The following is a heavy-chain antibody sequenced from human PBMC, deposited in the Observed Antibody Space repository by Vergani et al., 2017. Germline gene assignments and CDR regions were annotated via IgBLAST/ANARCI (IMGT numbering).Heavy chain of an antibody. CDR3: ARDRKYYYDSSGYQFDY. Sequence: QVQLVQSGAEVKKPGASVKVSCKASGYTFTGYYMHWVRQAPGQGLEWMGWINPNSGGTNYAQKFQGRVTISADESTSTAYMELSSLRSEDTAVYYCARDRKYYYDSSGYQFDYWGQGTLVTVSS. CDR2: INPNSGGT. J-gene: IGHJ4*02. D-gene: IGHD3-22*01. V-gene: IGHV1-2*02. CDR1: GYTFTGYY.